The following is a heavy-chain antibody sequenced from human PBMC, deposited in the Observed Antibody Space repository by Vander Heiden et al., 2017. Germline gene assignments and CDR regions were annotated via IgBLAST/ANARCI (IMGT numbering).Heavy chain of an antibody. Sequence: QVQLQQSGPGLVKPSQTLSLNCAISGDSVSSNSAAWNWIRQSPSRGLEWLGRTYYRSKWYNDYAVSVKSRITINPDTSKNQFSLQLNSVTPEDTAVYYCAREGEYCSGGSCYYYYYGMDVWGQGTTVTVSS. CDR1: GDSVSSNSAA. J-gene: IGHJ6*02. D-gene: IGHD2-15*01. V-gene: IGHV6-1*01. CDR3: AREGEYCSGGSCYYYYYGMDV. CDR2: TYYRSKWYN.